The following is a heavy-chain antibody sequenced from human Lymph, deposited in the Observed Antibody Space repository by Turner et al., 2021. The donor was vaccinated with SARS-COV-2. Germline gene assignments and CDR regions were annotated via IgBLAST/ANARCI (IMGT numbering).Heavy chain of an antibody. CDR1: GFTVSSNY. D-gene: IGHD4-17*01. CDR2: IYSGGST. Sequence: EVQLVESGGGLIQPGGSLRLSCAASGFTVSSNYMTWVRQAPGKGLEWVSLIYSGGSTYYADSVKGRVTISRDNSKNTLYLQMNSLRADDTAVYYCARVLPYGDYFDYWGQGTLVTVSS. CDR3: ARVLPYGDYFDY. V-gene: IGHV3-53*01. J-gene: IGHJ4*02.